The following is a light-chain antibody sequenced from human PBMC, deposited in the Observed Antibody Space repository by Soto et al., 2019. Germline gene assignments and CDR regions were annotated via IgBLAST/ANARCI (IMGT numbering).Light chain of an antibody. CDR2: DVS. CDR1: SSDVGGYNY. V-gene: IGLV2-14*01. J-gene: IGLJ3*02. Sequence: QSALTQPASVSGSPGQSITISCTGTSSDVGGYNYVSWYQQHPGKAPKLMFYDVSNRPSGVSNRFSGSKSGNTASLTISGLQAEDEADYYCSSYTSSSTWVFGGGTKVTVL. CDR3: SSYTSSSTWV.